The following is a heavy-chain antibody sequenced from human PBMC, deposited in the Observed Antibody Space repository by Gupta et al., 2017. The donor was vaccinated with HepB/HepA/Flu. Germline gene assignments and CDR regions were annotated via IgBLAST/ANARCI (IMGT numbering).Heavy chain of an antibody. V-gene: IGHV1-69*06. J-gene: IGHJ4*02. Sequence: VQLVQSGAEVKKPGSSVKVCCKASGGTFISYAISWVRQAPGQGLEWMGGIIPIFGTANYAENVQGRVTITADKSTSTAYMELSSLRSEDTAVYYCAKATGVRQKKYYFDDWGQGTMVTVSS. CDR2: IIPIFGTA. CDR1: GGTFISYA. CDR3: AKATGVRQKKYYFDD. D-gene: IGHD3-3*01.